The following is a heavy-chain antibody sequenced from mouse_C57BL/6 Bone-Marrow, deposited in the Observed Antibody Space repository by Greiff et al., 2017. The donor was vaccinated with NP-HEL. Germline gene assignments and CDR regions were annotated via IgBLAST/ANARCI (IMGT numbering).Heavy chain of an antibody. CDR2: ISSGGSYT. Sequence: EVMLVESGGDLVKPGGSLKLSCAASGFTFSSYGMSWVRQTPDKRLEWVATISSGGSYTYYPDSVKGRFTISRDNAKNTLYLQMSSLKSEDTAMDYCARIYYDYADYWGQGTTLTVSS. V-gene: IGHV5-6*01. J-gene: IGHJ2*01. CDR1: GFTFSSYG. CDR3: ARIYYDYADY. D-gene: IGHD2-4*01.